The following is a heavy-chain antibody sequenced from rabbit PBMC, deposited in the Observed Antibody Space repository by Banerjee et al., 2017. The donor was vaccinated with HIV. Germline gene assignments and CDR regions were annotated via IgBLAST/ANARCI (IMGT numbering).Heavy chain of an antibody. V-gene: IGHV1S45*01. CDR1: GFSFSSGYD. Sequence: QEQLEESGGDLVKPEGSLTLTCKASGFSFSSGYDMCWVRQAPGKGLEWIACIYAGSGGSTYYASWAKGRFTISKTSSTTVTLQMTSLTAADTATYFCARVYGSSYYWYFNLWGQGTLVTVS. CDR2: IYAGSGGST. CDR3: ARVYGSSYYWYFNL. J-gene: IGHJ4*01. D-gene: IGHD8-1*01.